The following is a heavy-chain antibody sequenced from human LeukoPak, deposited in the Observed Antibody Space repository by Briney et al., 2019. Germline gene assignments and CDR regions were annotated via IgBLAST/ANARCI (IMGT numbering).Heavy chain of an antibody. CDR1: GFTFSSYA. V-gene: IGHV3-48*02. Sequence: GGSLRLSCAASGFTFSSYAMNWVRQAPGKGLEWVSYISSSSSTIYYADSVKGRFTISRDNAKNSLYLQMNSLRDEDTAVYYCARTLETYDYVWGCLLYWGQGTLVTVSS. CDR3: ARTLETYDYVWGCLLY. J-gene: IGHJ4*02. D-gene: IGHD3-16*01. CDR2: ISSSSSTI.